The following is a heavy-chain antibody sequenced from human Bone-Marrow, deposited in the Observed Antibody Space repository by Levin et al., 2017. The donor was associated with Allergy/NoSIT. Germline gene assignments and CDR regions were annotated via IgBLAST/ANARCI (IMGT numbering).Heavy chain of an antibody. J-gene: IGHJ5*02. CDR3: AREVVVATNWFDP. Sequence: ASVKVSCKASGYTFTGYYMHWVRQAPGQGLEWMGRINPNSGGTNYAQKFQGRVTMTRDTSISTAYMELSRLRSDDTAVYYCAREVVVATNWFDPWGQGTLVTVSS. CDR2: INPNSGGT. V-gene: IGHV1-2*06. D-gene: IGHD2-15*01. CDR1: GYTFTGYY.